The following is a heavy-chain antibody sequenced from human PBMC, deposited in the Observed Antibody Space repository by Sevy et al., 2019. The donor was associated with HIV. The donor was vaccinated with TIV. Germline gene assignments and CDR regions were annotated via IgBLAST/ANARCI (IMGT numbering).Heavy chain of an antibody. D-gene: IGHD3-22*01. CDR3: VVYYYDSSGYSNAFDI. V-gene: IGHV3-21*01. CDR2: ISSSSSYI. CDR1: GFTFSSYS. J-gene: IGHJ3*02. Sequence: GGSLRLSCAASGFTFSSYSMNWVRQAPGKGLEWVSSISSSSSYIYYADSVKGRFTISRDNAKNSLYLQMNSLRAEDTAVYYCVVYYYDSSGYSNAFDIWGQRTMVTVSS.